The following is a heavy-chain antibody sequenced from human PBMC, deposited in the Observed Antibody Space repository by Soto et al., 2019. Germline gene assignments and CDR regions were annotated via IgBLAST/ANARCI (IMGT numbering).Heavy chain of an antibody. Sequence: LSLTCTVSGGSISSYDWSWIRQPPGKGLEWIGYIYYSGSTNYNPSLKSRVTISVDTSKNQFSLKLSSVTAADTAVYYCATLLGNYYGSGSYSEYYFDYWGQGTLVTVSS. CDR3: ATLLGNYYGSGSYSEYYFDY. CDR1: GGSISSYD. J-gene: IGHJ4*02. CDR2: IYYSGST. D-gene: IGHD3-10*01. V-gene: IGHV4-59*01.